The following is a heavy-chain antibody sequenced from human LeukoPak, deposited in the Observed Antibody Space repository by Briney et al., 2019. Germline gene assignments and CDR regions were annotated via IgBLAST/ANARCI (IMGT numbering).Heavy chain of an antibody. Sequence: SETLSLTCTVPGGSISSYYWSWIRQPAGKGLEWIGRIYTSGSTNYNPSLKSRVTMSVDTSKNQFSLKLSSVTAADTAVYYCARDTGIRGYSGYDLGYWGQGTLVTVSS. CDR3: ARDTGIRGYSGYDLGY. CDR2: IYTSGST. V-gene: IGHV4-4*07. J-gene: IGHJ4*02. D-gene: IGHD5-12*01. CDR1: GGSISSYY.